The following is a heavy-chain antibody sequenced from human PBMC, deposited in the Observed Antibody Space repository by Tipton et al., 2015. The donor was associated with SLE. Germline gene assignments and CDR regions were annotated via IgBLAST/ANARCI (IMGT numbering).Heavy chain of an antibody. Sequence: TLSLTCAVSGGFISGTYYWNWIRQSAGKGLEWIGRIHTSGSTNYNPSLKSRVTISLDTSKNQFSLRLTSVTAADTAVYYCTRDNWVFTTTGTMVWGQGTLVTVSS. CDR2: IHTSGST. D-gene: IGHD1-1*01. CDR1: GGFISGTYY. J-gene: IGHJ4*02. V-gene: IGHV4-61*02. CDR3: TRDNWVFTTTGTMV.